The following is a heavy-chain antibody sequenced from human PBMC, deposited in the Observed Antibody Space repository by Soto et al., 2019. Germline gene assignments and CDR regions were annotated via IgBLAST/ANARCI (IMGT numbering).Heavy chain of an antibody. V-gene: IGHV1-2*04. CDR2: INPNSGGT. CDR3: ARGFGELNHYYYYMDV. D-gene: IGHD3-10*01. Sequence: ASVKVSCKASGYTFTGYYMHWVRQAPGQGLEWMGWINPNSGGTNYAQKFQGWVTMTRDTSISTAYMELSRLRSDDTAVYYCARGFGELNHYYYYMDVRGKGTTVTVSS. J-gene: IGHJ6*03. CDR1: GYTFTGYY.